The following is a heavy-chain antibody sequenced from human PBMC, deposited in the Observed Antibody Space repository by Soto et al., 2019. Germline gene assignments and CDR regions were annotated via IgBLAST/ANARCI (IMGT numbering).Heavy chain of an antibody. D-gene: IGHD1-26*01. Sequence: ASVKVSCKAPRDTFTSYYINWVRQAPGQGLEWMGVINPHGGSTAYAQKFKGRVTLTRDTSASTVYMEVSSLTSEDTAMYYCARSSGGNFGVIIEGTNWFAPWGQGTLVTVYS. CDR2: INPHGGST. V-gene: IGHV1-46*01. J-gene: IGHJ5*02. CDR1: RDTFTSYY. CDR3: ARSSGGNFGVIIEGTNWFAP.